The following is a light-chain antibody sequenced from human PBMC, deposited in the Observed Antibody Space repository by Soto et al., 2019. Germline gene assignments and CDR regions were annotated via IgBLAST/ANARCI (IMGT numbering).Light chain of an antibody. CDR2: RDT. CDR3: QVWDSGTFVI. CDR1: GIGSKN. V-gene: IGLV3-9*01. J-gene: IGLJ2*01. Sequence: SYELTQPISVSVAPGQTTTIACGGSGIGSKNVQWYQQKEGQAPVLVNYRDTNRPSGIPERFSGSNSGNTATLTISGAQAGDEADYYCQVWDSGTFVIFGGGTKLTVL.